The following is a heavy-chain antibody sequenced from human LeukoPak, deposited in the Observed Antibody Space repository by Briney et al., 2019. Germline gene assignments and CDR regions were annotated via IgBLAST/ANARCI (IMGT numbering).Heavy chain of an antibody. D-gene: IGHD6-19*01. J-gene: IGHJ4*02. CDR3: ARLSIPGSDWYGYYFDY. Sequence: GESLKISCKGSGYSFTSSWVGWVRQMPGKGLEWMGIIYPGDSDTRYSPSFQGQVAISADRSISTAYLQWSSLKASDSAMYYCARLSIPGSDWYGYYFDYWGQGTLVTASS. CDR1: GYSFTSSW. CDR2: IYPGDSDT. V-gene: IGHV5-51*01.